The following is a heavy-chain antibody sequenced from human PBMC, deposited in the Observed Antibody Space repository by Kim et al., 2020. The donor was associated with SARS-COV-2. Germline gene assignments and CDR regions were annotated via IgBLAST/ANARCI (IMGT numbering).Heavy chain of an antibody. J-gene: IGHJ5*02. CDR3: ARGRLVGGFDR. V-gene: IGHV1-8*01. Sequence: GYAQKFQGRVTMTRNNSVSTAYMELSSLRSEDTAVYYCARGRLVGGFDRWGQGTLVTVSS. D-gene: IGHD2-21*01.